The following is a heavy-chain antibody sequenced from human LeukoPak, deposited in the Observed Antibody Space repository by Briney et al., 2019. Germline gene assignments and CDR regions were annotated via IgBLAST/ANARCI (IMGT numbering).Heavy chain of an antibody. CDR2: ISSSSSYI. V-gene: IGHV3-21*01. CDR3: ARGLTGSSSFVDY. J-gene: IGHJ4*02. D-gene: IGHD6-6*01. CDR1: GFTSSSYS. Sequence: GGSLRLSCAASGFTSSSYSMNWVRQAPGKGLEWVSSISSSSSYIYYADSVKGRFTISRDNAKNSLYLQMNSLRAEDTAVYYCARGLTGSSSFVDYWGQGTLVTVSS.